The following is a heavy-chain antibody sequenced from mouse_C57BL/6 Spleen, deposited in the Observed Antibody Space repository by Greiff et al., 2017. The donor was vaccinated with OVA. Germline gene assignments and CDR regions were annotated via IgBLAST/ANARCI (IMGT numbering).Heavy chain of an antibody. CDR2: ISSGSSTI. J-gene: IGHJ2*01. D-gene: IGHD1-1*01. CDR1: GFTFSDYG. CDR3: ARRDYYGSSFFDY. V-gene: IGHV5-17*01. Sequence: EVKLMESGGGLVKPGGSLKLSCAASGFTFSDYGMHWVRQAPEKGLEWVAYISSGSSTIYYADTVKDRFTISRDNAKNTLFLQMTSLRSEDTAMYYCARRDYYGSSFFDYWGQGTTLTVSS.